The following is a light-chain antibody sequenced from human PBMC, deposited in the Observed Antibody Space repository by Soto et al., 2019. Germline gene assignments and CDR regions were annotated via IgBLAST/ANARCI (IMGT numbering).Light chain of an antibody. CDR2: RAS. Sequence: APRPVCHGWRVKHCNTASHYIYRNVAWFQQRPGQAPRLLIYRASPGATGAPARCSGSGSGTEFTLTITNLQSEDFGYYYCLQYHNLWTFAQGTKVDIK. V-gene: IGKV3-15*01. J-gene: IGKJ1*01. CDR1: HYIYRN. CDR3: LQYHNLWT.